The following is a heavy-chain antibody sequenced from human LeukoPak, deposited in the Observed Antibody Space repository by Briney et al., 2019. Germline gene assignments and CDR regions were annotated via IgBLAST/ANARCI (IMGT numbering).Heavy chain of an antibody. Sequence: SETLSLTCSVSGDSISSSSYYWGWIRQPPGKGLEWIGSIYDSGSTYYNPSLKSRVTISVDTSKNSFSLKLTSVTAADTAVYYCARHRQSCTSSGFDYWGQGALVTVSS. D-gene: IGHD2-2*01. CDR3: ARHRQSCTSSGFDY. CDR1: GDSISSSSYY. V-gene: IGHV4-39*01. J-gene: IGHJ4*02. CDR2: IYDSGST.